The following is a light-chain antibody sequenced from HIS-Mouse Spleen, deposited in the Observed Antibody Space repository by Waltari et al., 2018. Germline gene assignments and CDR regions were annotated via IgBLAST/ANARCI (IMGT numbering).Light chain of an antibody. CDR1: SSNIGAGYD. J-gene: IGLJ2*01. CDR2: GTS. Sequence: QSVLTQPPSVSGAPGQRVPISCTGSSSNIGAGYDVHWYQQLPGTAPKLLIYGTSNRPSGVPDRFSGSKSGTSASLAITGLQAEDEADYYCQSYDSSLSGYVVFGGGTKLTVL. V-gene: IGLV1-40*01. CDR3: QSYDSSLSGYVV.